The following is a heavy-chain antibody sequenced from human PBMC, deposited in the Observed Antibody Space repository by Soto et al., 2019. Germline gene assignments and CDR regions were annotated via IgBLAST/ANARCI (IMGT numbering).Heavy chain of an antibody. D-gene: IGHD5-18*01. CDR1: GYTFTSYD. V-gene: IGHV1-8*01. Sequence: GASVKVSCKASGYTFTSYDINWVRQATGQGLEWMGWMNPNSGNTGYAQKFQGRVTMTRNTSISTAYMELSSLRSEDTAVYYCARGLEYSCGSWYYGMDVWGQGTTVTVSS. CDR3: ARGLEYSCGSWYYGMDV. J-gene: IGHJ6*02. CDR2: MNPNSGNT.